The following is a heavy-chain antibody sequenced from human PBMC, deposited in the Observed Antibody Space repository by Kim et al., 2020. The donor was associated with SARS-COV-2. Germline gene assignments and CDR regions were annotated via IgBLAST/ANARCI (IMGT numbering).Heavy chain of an antibody. CDR2: ISGSGGST. Sequence: GGSLRLSCAASGFTFSSYAMSWVRQAPGKGLEWVSAISGSGGSTYYADSVKGRFTISRDNSKNTLYLQMNSLRAEDTAVYYCAKDSPGVVSQYSSGWYVAYFDYWGQGTLVTVSS. CDR1: GFTFSSYA. V-gene: IGHV3-23*01. D-gene: IGHD6-19*01. CDR3: AKDSPGVVSQYSSGWYVAYFDY. J-gene: IGHJ4*02.